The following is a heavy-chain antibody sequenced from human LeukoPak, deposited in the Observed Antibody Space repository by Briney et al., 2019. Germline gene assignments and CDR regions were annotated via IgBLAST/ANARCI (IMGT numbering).Heavy chain of an antibody. V-gene: IGHV1-69*13. CDR2: IIPIFGTA. D-gene: IGHD6-19*01. CDR1: GGTFSSYA. CDR3: ARGGFGSGWASYYYYGMDV. J-gene: IGHJ6*02. Sequence: ASVKVSCKASGGTFSSYAISWVRQAPGQGLEWMGGIIPIFGTANYAQKFQGRVTITADESTSTAYMELSSLRSEDTAVYYCARGGFGSGWASYYYYGMDVWGQGTTVTVSS.